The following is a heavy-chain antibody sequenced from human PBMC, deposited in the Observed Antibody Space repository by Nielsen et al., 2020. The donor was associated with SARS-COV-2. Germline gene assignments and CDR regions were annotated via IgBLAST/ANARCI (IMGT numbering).Heavy chain of an antibody. CDR1: GYSFTDYY. J-gene: IGHJ6*02. Sequence: ASVKVSCKASGYSFTDYYIHWVRQAPGQGLEWMGQINPYSGGTSYARKFHGTVTLTRDASISTVYMELTSDDTAVYYCARARATIFGLVMSYGMDVWGQGTTVAVSS. V-gene: IGHV1-2*06. CDR2: INPYSGGT. D-gene: IGHD3/OR15-3a*01. CDR3: ARARATIFGLVMSYGMDV.